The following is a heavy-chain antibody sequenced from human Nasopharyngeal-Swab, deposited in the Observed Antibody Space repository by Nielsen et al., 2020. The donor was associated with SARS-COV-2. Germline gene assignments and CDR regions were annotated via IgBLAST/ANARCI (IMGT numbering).Heavy chain of an antibody. CDR3: ARDRGGVAAAGPPWDYYGMDV. D-gene: IGHD6-13*01. V-gene: IGHV7-4-1*02. J-gene: IGHJ6*02. Sequence: ASVKVSCKASGYTFTSYAMNWVRQAPGQGLEWMRWINTNTGNPTYAQGFTGRFVFSLDTSVSTAYLQISSLKAEDTAVYYCARDRGGVAAAGPPWDYYGMDVWGQGTTVTVSS. CDR2: INTNTGNP. CDR1: GYTFTSYA.